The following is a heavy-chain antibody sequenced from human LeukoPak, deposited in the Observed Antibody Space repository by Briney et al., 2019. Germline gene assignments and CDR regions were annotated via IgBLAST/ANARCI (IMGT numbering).Heavy chain of an antibody. CDR2: INSDGSEG. CDR1: GFTFSSYW. Sequence: GGSLRLSCAASGFTFSSYWMSWSRQAPGKGLEWVASINSDGSEGYYADVVKGRFTISRDNAKNSLYLQINSLRAEDTAVYYCASSSYSSSSSVWGQGTMVTVSS. CDR3: ASSSYSSSSSV. J-gene: IGHJ3*01. D-gene: IGHD6-6*01. V-gene: IGHV3-7*03.